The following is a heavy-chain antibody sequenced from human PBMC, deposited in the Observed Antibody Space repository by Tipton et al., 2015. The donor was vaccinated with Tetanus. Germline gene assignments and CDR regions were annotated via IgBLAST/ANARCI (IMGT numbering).Heavy chain of an antibody. CDR3: ARKWDIVAVSAANYYGLDV. CDR2: INPIGGST. CDR1: GYTLTSYH. Sequence: QLVQSGAEVKKPGASVKVSCKASGYTLTSYHMHWVRQAPGQGLEWMGIINPIGGSTSYAQKFQGRVTITADESTSTAYMELSSLRSEDTAVYYCARKWDIVAVSAANYYGLDVWGQGTTVTVSS. V-gene: IGHV1-46*01. D-gene: IGHD2-2*01. J-gene: IGHJ6*02.